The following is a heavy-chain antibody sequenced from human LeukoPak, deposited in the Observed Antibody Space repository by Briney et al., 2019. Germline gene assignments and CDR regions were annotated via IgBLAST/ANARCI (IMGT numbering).Heavy chain of an antibody. J-gene: IGHJ4*02. V-gene: IGHV3-48*04. CDR3: ATLRTMIRPDFDN. CDR1: GFTFSSYG. D-gene: IGHD3-22*01. CDR2: ISSGGETT. Sequence: GGSLRLSCAASGFTFSSYGMTWIRQAPGKGLEWVSYISSGGETTYSADSVRGRFTISRDNTKNSLYLHMNSLRAEDTAVYYCATLRTMIRPDFDNWGQGTLVTVSS.